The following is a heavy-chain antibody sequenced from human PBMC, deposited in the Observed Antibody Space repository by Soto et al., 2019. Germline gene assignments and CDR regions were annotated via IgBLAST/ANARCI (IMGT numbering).Heavy chain of an antibody. CDR1: GYTFTSYY. J-gene: IGHJ6*02. CDR2: INPSVGTA. D-gene: IGHD1-26*01. V-gene: IGHV1-46*01. Sequence: ASVKVSCKASGYTFTSYYIHWVRQAPGQGLEWMGIINPSVGTANYAQKFQGRVTITADTSTSTAYMELSSLRSEDTAVYYCARDGTVGAKRPYYYYGMDVWGQGTTVTVSS. CDR3: ARDGTVGAKRPYYYYGMDV.